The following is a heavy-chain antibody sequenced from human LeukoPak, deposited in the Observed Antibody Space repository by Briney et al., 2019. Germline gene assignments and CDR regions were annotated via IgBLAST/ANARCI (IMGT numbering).Heavy chain of an antibody. Sequence: GGPLRLSCAASGFTFISKGRHGVGQVQGKGLEWAEVIWYDGSNKSYADSVEGRFTIYRNNSKNTLYLQMNSLRAEDTAVYYCARDSEETAMVLITWGQGTLVTVSS. CDR2: IWYDGSNK. CDR1: GFTFISKG. J-gene: IGHJ5*02. CDR3: ARDSEETAMVLIT. D-gene: IGHD5-18*01. V-gene: IGHV3-33*01.